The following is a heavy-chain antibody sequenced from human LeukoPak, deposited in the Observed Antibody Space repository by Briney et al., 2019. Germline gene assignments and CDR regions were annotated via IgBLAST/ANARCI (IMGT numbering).Heavy chain of an antibody. CDR2: ISAYNGNT. J-gene: IGHJ4*02. V-gene: IGHV1-18*01. Sequence: ASVKVSCKASGYTFTSYGISWVRQAPGQGLEWIGWISAYNGNTNYAQKLQGRVTMTTDTSMSTAYMELRSLRSDDTAVYYCASYWYSGSFYFDYWGQGTLVTVSS. CDR3: ASYWYSGSFYFDY. CDR1: GYTFTSYG. D-gene: IGHD1-26*01.